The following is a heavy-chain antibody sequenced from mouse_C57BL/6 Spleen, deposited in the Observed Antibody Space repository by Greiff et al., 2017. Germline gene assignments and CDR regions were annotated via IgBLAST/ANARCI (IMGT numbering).Heavy chain of an antibody. V-gene: IGHV1-55*01. CDR3: ARGTTVVETDWYFDV. Sequence: QVQLQQPGAELVKPGASVKMSCKASGYTFTSYWITWVQQRPGQGLEWIGDIYPGSGSTNYHEKFKSKATLTVDTAYSTTYMQLRSLTSEDSAVYYCARGTTVVETDWYFDVWGTGTTVTVSA. D-gene: IGHD1-1*01. CDR1: GYTFTSYW. CDR2: IYPGSGST. J-gene: IGHJ1*03.